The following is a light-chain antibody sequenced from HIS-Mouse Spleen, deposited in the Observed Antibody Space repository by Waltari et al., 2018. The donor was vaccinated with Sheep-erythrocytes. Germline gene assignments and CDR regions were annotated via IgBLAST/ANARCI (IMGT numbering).Light chain of an antibody. V-gene: IGLV2-23*01. CDR3: CSYAGSSTPWV. CDR1: SSDVGSYNL. J-gene: IGLJ3*02. Sequence: QSALTQPASVSGSPGQSITISCTGTSSDVGSYNLVSWYQQHPGKAPKLMISEGSKRPSGVSNRCSGAKSGNTASLTSSGLQAEDEADYYCCSYAGSSTPWVFGGGTKLTVL. CDR2: EGS.